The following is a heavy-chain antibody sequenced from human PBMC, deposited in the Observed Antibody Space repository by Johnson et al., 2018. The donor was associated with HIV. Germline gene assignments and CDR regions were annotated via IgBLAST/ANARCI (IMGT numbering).Heavy chain of an antibody. CDR3: ARQPDNFWSSDAFDI. Sequence: QVQLVESGGGVVRPGGSLRLSCAASGFSFSDYYMSWIRQAPGKGLEWVSYISSSGSTIYYADSVVKGRFTISRDNAKNSVFLQMNSLRVEDTAIYYCARQPDNFWSSDAFDIWGQGTMVTVSS. J-gene: IGHJ3*02. D-gene: IGHD3-3*01. CDR2: ISSSGSTI. CDR1: GFSFSDYY. V-gene: IGHV3-11*04.